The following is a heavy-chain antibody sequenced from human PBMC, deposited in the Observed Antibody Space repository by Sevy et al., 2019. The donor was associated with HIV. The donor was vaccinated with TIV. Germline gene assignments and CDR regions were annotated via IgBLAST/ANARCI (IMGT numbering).Heavy chain of an antibody. CDR3: AKETIRGTYNCFDP. D-gene: IGHD3-10*01. CDR2: ISGSGGST. Sequence: GGSLRLSCVASGFTFSSYGMSWVRQAPGEGLECVSDISGSGGSTYYADSVRGRFTISRDNSKNTLYLQMNSLRADDTAVYYCAKETIRGTYNCFDPWGQGTLVTVSS. J-gene: IGHJ5*02. V-gene: IGHV3-23*01. CDR1: GFTFSSYG.